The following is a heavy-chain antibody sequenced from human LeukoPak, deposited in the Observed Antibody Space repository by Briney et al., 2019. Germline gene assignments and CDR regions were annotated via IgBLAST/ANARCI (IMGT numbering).Heavy chain of an antibody. V-gene: IGHV3-23*01. J-gene: IGHJ5*02. CDR3: AKRGGSGISSAFDP. CDR2: IRGSGGST. D-gene: IGHD3-10*01. Sequence: GGSLRLSCAASGFTFSSYAMSWVRQAPGKGLEWVSAIRGSGGSTYYADSVKGRFTISRDNSKNTLYLQMNSLRAEDTAVYYCAKRGGSGISSAFDPWGQGTLVTVSS. CDR1: GFTFSSYA.